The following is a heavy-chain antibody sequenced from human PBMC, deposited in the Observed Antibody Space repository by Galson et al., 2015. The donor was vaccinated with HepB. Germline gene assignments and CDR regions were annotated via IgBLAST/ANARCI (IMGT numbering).Heavy chain of an antibody. J-gene: IGHJ4*02. CDR3: ARLYDGGNAFDY. V-gene: IGHV1-69*06. Sequence: SVKVSCKASGGTFSSYAISWVRQAPGQGLERMGGIIPIFGTANYAQKFQGRVTITADKSTSTAYMELSSLRSEDTAVYYCARLYDGGNAFDYWGQGTLVTVSS. D-gene: IGHD4-23*01. CDR2: IIPIFGTA. CDR1: GGTFSSYA.